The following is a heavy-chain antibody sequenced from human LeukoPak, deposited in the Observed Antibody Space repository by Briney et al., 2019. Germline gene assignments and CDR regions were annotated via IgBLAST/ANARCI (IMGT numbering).Heavy chain of an antibody. J-gene: IGHJ3*02. D-gene: IGHD5-12*01. V-gene: IGHV3-74*01. CDR2: ITSDGSST. CDR3: ARARGYSSAYDAFDI. Sequence: PGGSLRLSCAASGFTFTSYWMHWVRQVPGKGLVWVSRITSDGSSTSYAGSVKGRFTISRDNAKNSLYLQMNTLRAEDTAVYYCARARGYSSAYDAFDIWGQGTMVTVSS. CDR1: GFTFTSYW.